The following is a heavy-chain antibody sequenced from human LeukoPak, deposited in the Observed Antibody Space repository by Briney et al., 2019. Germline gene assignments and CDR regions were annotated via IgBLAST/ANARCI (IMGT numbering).Heavy chain of an antibody. Sequence: GGSLRLSCAASGXTFSIYSMNWVRQAPGKGLEWVSSISSSSSYIYYADSVKGRFTISRDNAKNSLYLQMNSLRAEDTAVYYCAHAAGKQYYFDYWGQGTLVTVSS. CDR2: ISSSSSYI. D-gene: IGHD6-13*01. CDR1: GXTFSIYS. V-gene: IGHV3-21*04. J-gene: IGHJ4*02. CDR3: AHAAGKQYYFDY.